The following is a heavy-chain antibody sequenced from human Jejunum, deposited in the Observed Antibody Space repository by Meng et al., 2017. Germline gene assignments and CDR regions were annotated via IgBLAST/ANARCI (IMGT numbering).Heavy chain of an antibody. J-gene: IGHJ6*02. CDR2: IYSSGGT. Sequence: SETLSLTCTASGGSIRSSSYYWNWIRQPAGKGLEWIGRIYSSGGTNYNPSLKARVTMSVDTPKNQFSLKLTSVTAADTAVYYCAGQMGTQDLYGMDVWGQGITVTVSS. V-gene: IGHV4-61*02. D-gene: IGHD5-24*01. CDR3: AGQMGTQDLYGMDV. CDR1: GGSIRSSSYY.